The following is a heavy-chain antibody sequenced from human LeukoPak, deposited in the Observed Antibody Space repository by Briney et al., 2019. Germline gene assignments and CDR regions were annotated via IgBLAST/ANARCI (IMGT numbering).Heavy chain of an antibody. CDR1: GGSIRSYY. V-gene: IGHV4-59*01. CDR3: ASTRIVGVGSFDY. CDR2: IFYSGGA. D-gene: IGHD1-26*01. Sequence: SETLSLTCTVSGGSIRSYYWSWIRQPPGKGLEWIGYIFYSGGANYNPSLKSRVTISVDTSKNQFSLKLTSVTAADTAVYYCASTRIVGVGSFDYWGQGTLVTVSS. J-gene: IGHJ4*02.